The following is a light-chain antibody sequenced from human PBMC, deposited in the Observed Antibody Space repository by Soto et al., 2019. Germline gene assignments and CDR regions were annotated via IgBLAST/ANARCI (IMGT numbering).Light chain of an antibody. CDR2: AAS. CDR3: QKYSSVPV. Sequence: DIQMTQSPTSLSASVGDRVTITCRASQDIRNFVAWYQQKPWKAPKLLIYAASTLQSAVPSRFRGSGSGTDFTPTITTLHPEDVETYACQKYSSVPVFGPGTKVEIK. CDR1: QDIRNF. V-gene: IGKV1-27*01. J-gene: IGKJ3*01.